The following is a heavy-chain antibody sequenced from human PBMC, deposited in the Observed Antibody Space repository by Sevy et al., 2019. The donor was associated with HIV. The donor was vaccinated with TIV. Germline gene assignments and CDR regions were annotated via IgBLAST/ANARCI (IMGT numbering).Heavy chain of an antibody. V-gene: IGHV1-2*02. J-gene: IGHJ4*02. D-gene: IGHD3-22*01. Sequence: ASVKVSCKASGYTFTGYYMHWVRQAPGQGLEWMGWINPNSGGTNYAQKFQGRVTMTRDTSISTAYMELSRLRSDDTAVYYCARDPGPGGYYYDSSGYYPDYWGQGTLVTVSS. CDR3: ARDPGPGGYYYDSSGYYPDY. CDR2: INPNSGGT. CDR1: GYTFTGYY.